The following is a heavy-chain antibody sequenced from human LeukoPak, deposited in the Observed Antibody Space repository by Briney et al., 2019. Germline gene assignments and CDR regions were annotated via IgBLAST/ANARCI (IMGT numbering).Heavy chain of an antibody. V-gene: IGHV1-58*02. CDR3: ARDQLVVPAAMPGY. CDR2: IVVGSGNT. Sequence: ASVKVSCKASGFTFTSSAMQWVRQARGQRLEWIGWIVVGSGNTNYAQKFQERVTITRDMSTSTAYMELSSLRSEDTAVYYCARDQLVVPAAMPGYWGQGTLVTVSS. D-gene: IGHD2-2*01. CDR1: GFTFTSSA. J-gene: IGHJ4*02.